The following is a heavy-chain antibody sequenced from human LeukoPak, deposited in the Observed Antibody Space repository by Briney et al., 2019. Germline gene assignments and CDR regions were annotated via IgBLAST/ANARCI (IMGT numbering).Heavy chain of an antibody. Sequence: ASETLSLTCAVYGGSFSGYYWSWIRQPPGKGLEWIGEINHSGSTNYNPSLKSRVTISVDTSKNQFSLKLSSVTAADTAVYYCARAEPGSPWGQGTLVTVSS. D-gene: IGHD1-14*01. CDR2: INHSGST. CDR3: ARAEPGSP. V-gene: IGHV4-34*01. CDR1: GGSFSGYY. J-gene: IGHJ5*02.